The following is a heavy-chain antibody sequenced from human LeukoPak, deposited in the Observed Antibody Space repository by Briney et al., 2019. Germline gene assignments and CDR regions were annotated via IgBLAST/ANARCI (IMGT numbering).Heavy chain of an antibody. CDR3: AKAYYYDSSGYTRLPTPFDY. Sequence: LPGGSLRLSCAASGFTFSSYAMSWVRQAPGKGLEWVSAISGSGGSTYYADSVKGRFTISRDNSKNTLYLQMNSLGAEDTAVYYCAKAYYYDSSGYTRLPTPFDYWGQGTLVTVSS. CDR2: ISGSGGST. D-gene: IGHD3-22*01. V-gene: IGHV3-23*01. CDR1: GFTFSSYA. J-gene: IGHJ4*02.